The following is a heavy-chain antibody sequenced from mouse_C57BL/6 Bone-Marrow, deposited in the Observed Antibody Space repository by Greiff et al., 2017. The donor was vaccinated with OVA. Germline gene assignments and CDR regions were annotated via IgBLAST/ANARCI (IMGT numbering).Heavy chain of an antibody. CDR1: GYTFTSYW. V-gene: IGHV1-50*01. D-gene: IGHD1-1*01. CDR3: ARDYYGSSQYYFDY. Sequence: VQLQQPGAELVKPGASVKLSCKASGYTFTSYWMQWVKQRPGQGLEWIGEIDPSDSYTNYNQKFKGKATLTVDTSSSTAYMQLSSLTSEDSAVYYCARDYYGSSQYYFDYWGQGTTLTVSS. J-gene: IGHJ2*01. CDR2: IDPSDSYT.